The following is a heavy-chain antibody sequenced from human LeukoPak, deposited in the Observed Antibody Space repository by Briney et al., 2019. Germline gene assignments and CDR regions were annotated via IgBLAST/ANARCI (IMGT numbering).Heavy chain of an antibody. V-gene: IGHV1-46*01. J-gene: IGHJ5*02. CDR1: GYTFSNYY. CDR2: INPSGGST. Sequence: GASVTVSCKASGYTFSNYYMHWVRQAPGQGLEWMGIINPSGGSTSYAQKFQGRVTMTRDTSTSTVYMELSSLRSEDTAVYYCARAMPGYGSGSYYTGTSRFDPWGQGTLVTVSS. CDR3: ARAMPGYGSGSYYTGTSRFDP. D-gene: IGHD3-10*01.